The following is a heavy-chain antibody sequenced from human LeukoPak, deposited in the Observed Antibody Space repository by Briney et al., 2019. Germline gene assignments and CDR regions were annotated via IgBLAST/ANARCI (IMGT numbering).Heavy chain of an antibody. J-gene: IGHJ4*02. Sequence: GGSLRLSCAASGFTSSRYWMRWVRQAPGEGLEWVANITKDGIEKYYVDSVKGGFPFSRDDANTSRYLQMNSLRPEYTAVCYWARGAHNYGYTFDYWGQGTLVTVSS. CDR3: ARGAHNYGYTFDY. D-gene: IGHD5-18*01. CDR1: GFTSSRYW. V-gene: IGHV3-7*04. CDR2: ITKDGIEK.